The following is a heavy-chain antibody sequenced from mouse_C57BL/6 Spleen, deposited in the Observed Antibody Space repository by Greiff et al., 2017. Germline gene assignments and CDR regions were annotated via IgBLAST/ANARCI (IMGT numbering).Heavy chain of an antibody. CDR2: INPGSGGT. Sequence: VQLQQSGAELVRPGTSVKVSCKASGYAFTNYLIEWVKQRPGQGLEWIGVINPGSGGTNYNEKFKGKATLTADKSSSTAYMQLSSLTSEDSAVYFCARGDSSGYRAWFAYWGQGTLGTVSA. CDR1: GYAFTNYL. J-gene: IGHJ3*01. D-gene: IGHD3-2*02. V-gene: IGHV1-54*01. CDR3: ARGDSSGYRAWFAY.